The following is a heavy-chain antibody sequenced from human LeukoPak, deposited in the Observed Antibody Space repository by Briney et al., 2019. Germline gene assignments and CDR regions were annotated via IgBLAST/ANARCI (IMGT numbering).Heavy chain of an antibody. CDR3: AKDMHLGCSGGTCYPWGY. D-gene: IGHD2-15*01. V-gene: IGHV3-23*01. CDR2: ISASSTGSNT. CDR1: GFTFSSYA. Sequence: GGSLRLSCAASGFTFSSYAMSWVRQAPGRGLEWVSVISASSTGSNTYYADSVKGRFAISRDSSTNTLYLQMNSLRAEDTAVYYCAKDMHLGCSGGTCYPWGYWGQGTLVTVSS. J-gene: IGHJ4*02.